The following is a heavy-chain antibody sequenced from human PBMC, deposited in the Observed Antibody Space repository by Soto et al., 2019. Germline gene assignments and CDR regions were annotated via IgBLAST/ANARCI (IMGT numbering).Heavy chain of an antibody. CDR3: ANMAVAGTYYYYYGMDV. V-gene: IGHV3-23*01. Sequence: GGALRLSCAASGFTFSSYAMSWFRKSPWKGLEWVSAISGSGGSTYYADSVKGRFTISRDNSKNTLYLQMNSLRAEDTAVYYCANMAVAGTYYYYYGMDVWGQGTTVTVSS. D-gene: IGHD6-19*01. CDR2: ISGSGGST. J-gene: IGHJ6*02. CDR1: GFTFSSYA.